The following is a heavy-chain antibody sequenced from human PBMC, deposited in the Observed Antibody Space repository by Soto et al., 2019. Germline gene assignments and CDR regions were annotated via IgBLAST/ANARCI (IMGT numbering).Heavy chain of an antibody. CDR1: GGSISSSSYY. J-gene: IGHJ4*02. CDR3: ARDVTSSPRRAFDY. Sequence: SETLSLTCTVSGGSISSSSYYWGWIRQPPGKGLEWIGEIYHSGSTNYNPSLKSRVTISVDKSKNQFSLKLSSVTAADTAVYYCARDVTSSPRRAFDYWGQGTLVTVSS. CDR2: IYHSGST. D-gene: IGHD3-3*01. V-gene: IGHV4-39*07.